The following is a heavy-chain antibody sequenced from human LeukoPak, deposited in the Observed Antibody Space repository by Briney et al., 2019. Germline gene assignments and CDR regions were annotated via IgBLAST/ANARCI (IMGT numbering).Heavy chain of an antibody. J-gene: IGHJ4*02. D-gene: IGHD6-19*01. CDR3: RYSSGWYQVDY. Sequence: SETLSLTCTVSGGSISSPYWSWIRPPPGKGLEWIGYISYSGSTDYNPSLKSRVTISVDMSKAQFSLELRSVTAADTAVYYCRYSSGWYQVDYWGQGTLVTVSS. CDR1: GGSISSPY. V-gene: IGHV4-59*11. CDR2: ISYSGST.